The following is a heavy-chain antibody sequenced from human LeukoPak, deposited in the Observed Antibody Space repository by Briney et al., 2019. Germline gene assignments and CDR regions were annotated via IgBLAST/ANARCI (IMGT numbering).Heavy chain of an antibody. V-gene: IGHV3-33*08. Sequence: PGGSLRLSCRASGFTFSNYGMHWVRQGPGKGLEWVAAIWYDGSTEFYADSVKGRFTISRDNAKNSLYLQMNSLRAEDTAVYYCAREMVLPYRQVHGLDYWGQGTLVTVSS. J-gene: IGHJ4*02. CDR3: AREMVLPYRQVHGLDY. CDR1: GFTFSNYG. D-gene: IGHD2-8*01. CDR2: IWYDGSTE.